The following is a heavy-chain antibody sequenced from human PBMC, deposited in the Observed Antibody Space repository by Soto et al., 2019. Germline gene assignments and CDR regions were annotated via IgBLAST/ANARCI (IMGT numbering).Heavy chain of an antibody. CDR2: ISAYNGNT. J-gene: IGHJ4*02. Sequence: ASVKVSCKASGYTFTSYGISWVRQAPGQGLEWMGWISAYNGNTNYAQKLQGRVTMTTDTSTSTAYMELRSLRSDDTAVYYCARGLYDFWSGYYSKSGFDYWGQGTLVTVSS. CDR1: GYTFTSYG. D-gene: IGHD3-3*01. CDR3: ARGLYDFWSGYYSKSGFDY. V-gene: IGHV1-18*01.